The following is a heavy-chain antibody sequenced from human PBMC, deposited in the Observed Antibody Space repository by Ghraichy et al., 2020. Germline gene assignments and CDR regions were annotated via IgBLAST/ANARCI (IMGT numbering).Heavy chain of an antibody. Sequence: SETLSLTCTVSGGSISRYYWSWIRQPPGKGLEWIGYIYYSGSTNYNPSLKSRVTISVDTSKNQFSLKLSSVTAADTAVYYCARHPVDDAVDIWGQGTMVTVSS. V-gene: IGHV4-59*08. CDR2: IYYSGST. J-gene: IGHJ3*02. D-gene: IGHD3/OR15-3a*01. CDR1: GGSISRYY. CDR3: ARHPVDDAVDI.